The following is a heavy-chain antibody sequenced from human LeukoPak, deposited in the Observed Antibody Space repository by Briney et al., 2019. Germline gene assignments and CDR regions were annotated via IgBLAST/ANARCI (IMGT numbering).Heavy chain of an antibody. CDR1: GFTFCNYR. CDR3: AAFSSYYDYVLGSYRSFDC. J-gene: IGHJ4*02. V-gene: IGHV3-74*01. Sequence: GGSLRLSCAASGFTFCNYRMHCGPPAPGKRVVWGSRINTDGNKTNYTHSVKGRFTLSRDNAKNSLYLQIDSLRAEDTGVYYCAAFSSYYDYVLGSYRSFDCWGQGSLVSVSS. CDR2: INTDGNKT. D-gene: IGHD3-16*02.